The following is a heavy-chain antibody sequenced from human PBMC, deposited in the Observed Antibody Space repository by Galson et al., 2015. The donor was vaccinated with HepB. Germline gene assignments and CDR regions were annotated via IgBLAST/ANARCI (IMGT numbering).Heavy chain of an antibody. Sequence: SLRLSCAASGFTFSSYSMNWVHQAPGKGLEWVSSISSSSSYIYYADSVKGRFTISRDNAKNSLYLQMNSLRAEDTAVYYCARDESSSGIFDYWGQGTLVTVSS. V-gene: IGHV3-21*01. CDR2: ISSSSSYI. CDR1: GFTFSSYS. J-gene: IGHJ4*02. CDR3: ARDESSSGIFDY. D-gene: IGHD6-13*01.